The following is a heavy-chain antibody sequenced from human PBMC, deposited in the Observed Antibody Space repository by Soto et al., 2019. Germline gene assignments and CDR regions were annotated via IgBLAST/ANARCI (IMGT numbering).Heavy chain of an antibody. CDR3: ARPRGSYYTRNGYFQH. J-gene: IGHJ1*01. CDR2: IIPIFGTA. D-gene: IGHD1-26*01. CDR1: GGTSSSYA. V-gene: IGHV1-69*01. Sequence: QVQLVQSGAEVKKPGSSVKVSCKASGGTSSSYAISWVGKAPEQGLEWMGGIIPIFGTANYAQKFQGRVTITADESTSTAYMELSSLRSEDTAVYYCARPRGSYYTRNGYFQHWGQGTLVTVSS.